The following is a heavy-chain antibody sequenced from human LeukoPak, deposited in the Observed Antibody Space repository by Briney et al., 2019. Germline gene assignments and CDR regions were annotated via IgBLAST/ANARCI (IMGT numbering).Heavy chain of an antibody. CDR2: IGPDGGTT. D-gene: IGHD6-13*01. J-gene: IGHJ4*02. CDR3: ARGAQLTDY. Sequence: TGGSLRLSCAASGFTFHTYGMNWVRQAPGKGLEYVSGIGPDGGTTYYAKSVKGRFTISRDNYKNMVYLQMGSLTADDMAVYYCARGAQLTDYWGQGTLVAVSS. CDR1: GFTFHTYG. V-gene: IGHV3-64*01.